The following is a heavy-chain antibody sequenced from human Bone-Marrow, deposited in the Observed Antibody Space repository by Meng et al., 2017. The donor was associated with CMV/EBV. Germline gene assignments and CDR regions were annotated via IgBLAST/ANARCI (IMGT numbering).Heavy chain of an antibody. CDR2: IYYSGST. CDR1: GYSVSSGDYH. Sequence: GSLRLSCIVSGYSVSSGDYHWNWIRQAPGKGLEWIGYIYYSGSTNYNPSLKSRVTISVDTSKNQFSLKLSSVTAADTAVYYCARGPLGGYSGYDKIFDYWGQGTLVTVSS. V-gene: IGHV4-61*08. D-gene: IGHD5-12*01. J-gene: IGHJ4*02. CDR3: ARGPLGGYSGYDKIFDY.